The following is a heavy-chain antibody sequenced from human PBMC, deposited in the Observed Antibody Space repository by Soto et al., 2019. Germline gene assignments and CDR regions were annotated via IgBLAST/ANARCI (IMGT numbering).Heavy chain of an antibody. V-gene: IGHV1-2*02. CDR2: INANSGGT. J-gene: IGHJ4*02. D-gene: IGHD6-19*01. Sequence: GASVKVSCEASGYTFSDYYIHWVRQAPGQGLEWMGWINANSGGTTYAQKFQGRVTMTRDTSISTAYMELSRLSSDDTAIYYCARLQIEVAGTNWGQGTLVKVS. CDR1: GYTFSDYY. CDR3: ARLQIEVAGTN.